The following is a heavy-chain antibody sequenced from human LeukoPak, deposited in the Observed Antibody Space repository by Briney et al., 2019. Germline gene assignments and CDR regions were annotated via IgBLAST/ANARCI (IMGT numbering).Heavy chain of an antibody. V-gene: IGHV4-61*01. CDR2: IYYSGST. D-gene: IGHD4-17*01. CDR3: ARQTHGYWFDP. CDR1: GGSVSSGSYY. J-gene: IGHJ5*02. Sequence: PSETLSLTCTVSGGSVSSGSYYWSWIRQPPGKGLEWIGYIYYSGSTNYNPSLKSRVTISVDTSKNQFSLKLSSVTAADTALYYCARQTHGYWFDPWGQGTLVTVSS.